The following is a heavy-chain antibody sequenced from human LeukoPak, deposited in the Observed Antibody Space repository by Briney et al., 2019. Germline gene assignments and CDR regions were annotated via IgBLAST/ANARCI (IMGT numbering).Heavy chain of an antibody. CDR3: ASPSKGY. V-gene: IGHV4-34*01. Sequence: SETLSLTCAVYGGSFSGYYWSWIRQPPGRGLEWIGEINHSGSTNYNPSLKSRVTISVDTSKNQFSLKLSSVTAADTAVYYCASPSKGYWGQGTLVTVSS. J-gene: IGHJ4*02. CDR1: GGSFSGYY. CDR2: INHSGST.